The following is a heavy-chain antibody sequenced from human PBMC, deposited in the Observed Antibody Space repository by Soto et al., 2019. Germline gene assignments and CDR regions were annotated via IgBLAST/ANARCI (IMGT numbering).Heavy chain of an antibody. CDR1: GYTFTGYY. V-gene: IGHV1-2*04. J-gene: IGHJ3*02. CDR2: INPNSGGT. CDR3: ERERGYYGSDAFDI. Sequence: QVQLVQSGAEVKKPGASVKLSCKASGYTFTGYYMHWVRQAPGQGLEWLGWINPNSGGTNYTHKSDAWVTMTRETSISAAYMELSRLRSDGTAVYYVERERGYYGSDAFDIWGQGTMVTVSS. D-gene: IGHD3-22*01.